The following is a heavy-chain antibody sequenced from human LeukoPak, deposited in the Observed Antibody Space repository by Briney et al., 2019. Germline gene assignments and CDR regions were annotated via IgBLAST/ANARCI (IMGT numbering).Heavy chain of an antibody. D-gene: IGHD3-10*01. CDR2: IIPIFGTA. V-gene: IGHV1-69*13. CDR3: ARGPYYYGSGYFYMDV. CDR1: GGTFSSYA. J-gene: IGHJ6*03. Sequence: SVKVSCKASGGTFSSYAISWVRQAPGQGLEWMGRIIPIFGTANYAQKFQGRATITADESTSTAYMELSSLRSEDTAVYYCARGPYYYGSGYFYMDVWGKGTTVTVSS.